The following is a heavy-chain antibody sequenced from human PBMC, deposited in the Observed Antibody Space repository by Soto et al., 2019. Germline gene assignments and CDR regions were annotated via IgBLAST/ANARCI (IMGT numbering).Heavy chain of an antibody. CDR2: INHSGST. D-gene: IGHD3-10*01. J-gene: IGHJ5*02. V-gene: IGHV4-34*01. Sequence: PSETLSLTCAVYVVSFSGYYWSCIRHPPGKGLEWIGEINHSGSTNYNPSLKSRVTISVDTSKNQFSLKLSSVTAADTAVYYCARGFPPLLVKDAGFDPWGQGTLVTVSS. CDR3: ARGFPPLLVKDAGFDP. CDR1: VVSFSGYY.